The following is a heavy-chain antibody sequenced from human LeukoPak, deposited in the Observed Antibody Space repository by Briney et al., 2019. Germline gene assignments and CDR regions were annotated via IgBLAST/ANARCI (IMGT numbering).Heavy chain of an antibody. CDR2: INSDGSST. Sequence: GGSLRLSCAASGFTFSSYWMHWVRQAPGKGLVWVSRINSDGSSTSYADSVKGRFTISRDNAKNSLYLQMNSLRAEDTALYYCAKDAELGELSYYFDYWGQGTLVTVSS. CDR1: GFTFSSYW. J-gene: IGHJ4*02. CDR3: AKDAELGELSYYFDY. V-gene: IGHV3-74*01. D-gene: IGHD3-16*02.